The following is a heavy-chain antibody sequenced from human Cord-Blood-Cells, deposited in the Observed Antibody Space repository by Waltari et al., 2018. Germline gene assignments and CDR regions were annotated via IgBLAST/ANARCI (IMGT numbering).Heavy chain of an antibody. D-gene: IGHD1-26*01. CDR1: GYTFTSSA. Sequence: QVQLVQSGAEVKKPGASVKVSCKASGYTFTSSAMHWVRQAPGQRLEWLGWINAGNGNTKYSQKFQGRVTITRDTSASTAYMELSSLRSEDTAVYYCAFTSRIVGATDYYYYGMDVWGQGTTVTVSS. CDR2: INAGNGNT. CDR3: AFTSRIVGATDYYYYGMDV. J-gene: IGHJ6*02. V-gene: IGHV1-3*01.